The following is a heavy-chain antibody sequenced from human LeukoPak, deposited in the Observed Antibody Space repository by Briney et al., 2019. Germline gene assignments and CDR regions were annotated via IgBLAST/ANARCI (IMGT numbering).Heavy chain of an antibody. J-gene: IGHJ4*02. D-gene: IGHD5-12*01. CDR2: ISGSGGST. CDR1: GFTFSSSW. CDR3: ANNGGYSGYWYDY. Sequence: HPGGSLRLSCVASGFTFSSSWMAWVRQAPGKGLEWVSAISGSGGSTYYAESVKGRFTISRDNSKNTLYLQMNSLRAEDTAVYYCANNGGYSGYWYDYWGQGTLVTVSS. V-gene: IGHV3-23*01.